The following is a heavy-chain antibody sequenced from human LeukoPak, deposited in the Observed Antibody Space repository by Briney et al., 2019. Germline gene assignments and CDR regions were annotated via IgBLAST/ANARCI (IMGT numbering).Heavy chain of an antibody. CDR2: IEPAGSAT. CDR3: GRFGYVSAVDP. CDR1: GFAFSSYW. J-gene: IGHJ5*02. V-gene: IGHV3-7*01. Sequence: PGGSLRLSSGASGFAFSSYWMTWLRQAPGKGLEFVANIEPAGSATYYADSVKGRFTISRDNTKNLLYLQMNSLTAEDSAVYHCGRFGYVSAVDPWGQGALVTVSS. D-gene: IGHD2-15*01.